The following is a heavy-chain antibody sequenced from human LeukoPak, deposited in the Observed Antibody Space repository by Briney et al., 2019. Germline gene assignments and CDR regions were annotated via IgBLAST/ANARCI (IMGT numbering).Heavy chain of an antibody. J-gene: IGHJ5*02. CDR2: ISGRGNTI. V-gene: IGHV3-11*01. D-gene: IGHD6-13*01. CDR1: GFTFSDYY. CDR3: ARGGGIAAAAINWFDP. Sequence: PGGSLRLSCAASGFTFSDYYMSWIRQAPGKGREWVSYISGRGNTIYYADSVKGRFTISRDNAKSSLYLQMNSLRAGDTAVYYCARGGGIAAAAINWFDPWGQGTLVTVSS.